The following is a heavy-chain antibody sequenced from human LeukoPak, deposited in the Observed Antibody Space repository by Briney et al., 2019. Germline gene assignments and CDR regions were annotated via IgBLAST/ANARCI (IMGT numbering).Heavy chain of an antibody. CDR2: ISSSSSYI. V-gene: IGHV3-21*04. D-gene: IGHD6-13*01. J-gene: IGHJ4*02. CDR1: GFTFSSYS. CDR3: AKEWQQLVPDY. Sequence: GGSLRLSCAASGFTFSSYSMNWVRQAPGKGLEWVSSISSSSSYIYYADSVKGRFTISRDNSKNTLYLQINSLRAEDTAVYYCAKEWQQLVPDYWGQGTLVTVSS.